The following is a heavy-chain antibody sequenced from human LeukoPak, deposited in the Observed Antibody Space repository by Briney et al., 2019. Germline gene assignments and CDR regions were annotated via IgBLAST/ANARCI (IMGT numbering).Heavy chain of an antibody. CDR1: GYTFTGYY. Sequence: ASVKVSCKASGYTFTGYYMHWVRQAPGQGLEWMGRINPNSGGTNYAQKFQGRVTMTRDTSISTAYMELSRLRSDDTAVYYCARGESRGYCSSTSCYGYLNWFDPWGQGTLVTVS. CDR2: INPNSGGT. J-gene: IGHJ5*02. V-gene: IGHV1-2*06. D-gene: IGHD2-2*01. CDR3: ARGESRGYCSSTSCYGYLNWFDP.